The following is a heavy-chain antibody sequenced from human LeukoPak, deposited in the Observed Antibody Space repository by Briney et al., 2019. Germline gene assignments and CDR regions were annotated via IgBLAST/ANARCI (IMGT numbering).Heavy chain of an antibody. D-gene: IGHD6-19*01. Sequence: GASVKVSCKASGYTFTSYDINWVRQATGQGLEWMGWINPNSGGTNYAQKFQGRVTMTRDTSISTAYMELSRLRSDDTAVYYCARRSQWLVYDYWGQGTLVTVSS. CDR1: GYTFTSYD. CDR2: INPNSGGT. J-gene: IGHJ4*02. V-gene: IGHV1-2*02. CDR3: ARRSQWLVYDY.